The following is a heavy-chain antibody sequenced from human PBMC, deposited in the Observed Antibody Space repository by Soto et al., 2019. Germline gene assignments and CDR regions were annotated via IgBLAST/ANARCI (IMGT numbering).Heavy chain of an antibody. CDR1: GGSVSSGDYY. CDR3: ARIYYYDSPGYAPVYDFDY. D-gene: IGHD3-22*01. J-gene: IGHJ4*02. CDR2: IYYSGST. V-gene: IGHV4-30-4*01. Sequence: QVQLQESGPGLVKPSQTLSLTCTVSGGSVSSGDYYWSWIRQPPGKGLEWIGYIYYSGSTYYNPSLKRRVAISVDTPKNQFSLKLSSVTAADTAVYYCARIYYYDSPGYAPVYDFDYWGQGTLVTVSS.